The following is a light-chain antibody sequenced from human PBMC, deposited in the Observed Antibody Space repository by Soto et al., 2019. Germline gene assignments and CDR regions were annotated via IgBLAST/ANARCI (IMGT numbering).Light chain of an antibody. CDR1: QGISDW. Sequence: DIQMTQSPSSVSASVGDRVTITCRASQGISDWLAWYQKKPGKAPNLLIYAASSLQTGVPSRFSGSGSGTDFTLTISNLQPEDSANYFCLQANSFPRTFGQGTRLEIK. J-gene: IGKJ5*01. CDR3: LQANSFPRT. V-gene: IGKV1D-12*01. CDR2: AAS.